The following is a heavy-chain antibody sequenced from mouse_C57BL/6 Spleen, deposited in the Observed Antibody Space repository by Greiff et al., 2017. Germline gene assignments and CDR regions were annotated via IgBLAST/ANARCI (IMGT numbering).Heavy chain of an antibody. Sequence: LQESGAELVKPGASVKMSCKASGYTFTSYWITWVKQRPGQGLEWIGDIYPGSGSTNYNEKFKSKATLTVDTSSSTAYMQLSGLTSEDSAVYYCARSGDGYYLAWFAYWGQGTLVTVSA. D-gene: IGHD2-3*01. CDR3: ARSGDGYYLAWFAY. CDR2: IYPGSGST. V-gene: IGHV1-55*01. CDR1: GYTFTSYW. J-gene: IGHJ3*01.